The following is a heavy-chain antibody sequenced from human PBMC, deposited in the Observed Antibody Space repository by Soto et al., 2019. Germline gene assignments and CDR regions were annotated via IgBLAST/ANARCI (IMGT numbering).Heavy chain of an antibody. CDR3: ARSGTMVRGVIIPLFDY. J-gene: IGHJ4*02. V-gene: IGHV4-39*07. CDR2: IYYSGST. CDR1: GGSISSSSYY. Sequence: SETLSLTCTVSGGSISSSSYYWGWIRQPPGKGLEWIGSIYYSGSTYYNPSLKSRVTISVDTSKNQFSLKLSSVTAADTAVYYCARSGTMVRGVIIPLFDYWGQGTLLTVSS. D-gene: IGHD3-10*01.